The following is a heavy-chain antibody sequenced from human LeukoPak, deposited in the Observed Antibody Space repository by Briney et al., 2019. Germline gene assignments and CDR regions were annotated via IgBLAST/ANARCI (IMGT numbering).Heavy chain of an antibody. J-gene: IGHJ6*03. Sequence: SETLSLTCTVSGGSLSGYYWSWIRQPAGQGLEWIGRIYSSGSTNYNPSLKSRVTMSVDTSKNQFSLKLSSVTAADTAVYYCARASEELSPPRAYYMDVWGKGTTVTISS. CDR1: GGSLSGYY. CDR3: ARASEELSPPRAYYMDV. D-gene: IGHD1-26*01. V-gene: IGHV4-4*07. CDR2: IYSSGST.